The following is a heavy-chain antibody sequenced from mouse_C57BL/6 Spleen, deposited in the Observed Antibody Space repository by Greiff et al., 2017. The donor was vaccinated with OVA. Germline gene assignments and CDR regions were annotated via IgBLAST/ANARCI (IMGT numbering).Heavy chain of an antibody. CDR1: GFSLTSYG. CDR2: IWGVGST. Sequence: VQLQESGPGLVAPSQSLSITCTVSGFSLTSYGVDWVRQSPGKGLEWLGVIWGVGSTNYNSALKSRLSIRKDNSKSQVFLKMNRLQTDDTAMYYCASDLGSSFAYWGQGTLVTVSA. J-gene: IGHJ3*01. V-gene: IGHV2-6*01. D-gene: IGHD1-1*01. CDR3: ASDLGSSFAY.